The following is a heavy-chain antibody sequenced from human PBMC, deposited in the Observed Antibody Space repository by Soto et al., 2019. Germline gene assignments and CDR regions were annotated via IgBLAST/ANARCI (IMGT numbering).Heavy chain of an antibody. J-gene: IGHJ4*02. Sequence: GGSLRLSCAASGFTFSDYYMSWIRQAPGKGLEWVSYISSSGSTIYYADSVKGRFTISRDNAKNSLYLQMNSLRAEDTAVYYCARGGYVLRCLESNTERAQVDYWGQGTLVTVSA. CDR3: ARGGYVLRCLESNTERAQVDY. D-gene: IGHD3-3*01. V-gene: IGHV3-11*01. CDR2: ISSSGSTI. CDR1: GFTFSDYY.